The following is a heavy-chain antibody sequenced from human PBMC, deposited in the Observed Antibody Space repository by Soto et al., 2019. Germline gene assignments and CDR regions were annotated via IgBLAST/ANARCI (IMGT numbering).Heavy chain of an antibody. CDR2: IIPIFGTA. CDR3: ARGHSSGWYGAIDY. Sequence: QVQLVQSGAEVKKPGSSVKVSCKASGGTFSSYAISWVRQAPGQRLEWMGGIIPIFGTANYAQKFQGRVTITADESTSTAYMELSSLRSEDTAVYYCARGHSSGWYGAIDYWGQGTLVTVSS. V-gene: IGHV1-69*12. J-gene: IGHJ4*02. CDR1: GGTFSSYA. D-gene: IGHD6-19*01.